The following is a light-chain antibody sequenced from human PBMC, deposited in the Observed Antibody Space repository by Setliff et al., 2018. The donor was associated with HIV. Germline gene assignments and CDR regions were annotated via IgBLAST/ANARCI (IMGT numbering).Light chain of an antibody. CDR2: EVT. V-gene: IGLV2-8*01. J-gene: IGLJ1*01. CDR3: CSYAGTYTYL. Sequence: QSALAQPPSASGSPGQSVTISCTGTSSDVGGYNYVSWYQQHPGKAPKLMIYEVTKRPSGVPERFSGSKSGNTASLTISGLQSEDEADYYCCSYAGTYTYLFGSGTKVTVL. CDR1: SSDVGGYNY.